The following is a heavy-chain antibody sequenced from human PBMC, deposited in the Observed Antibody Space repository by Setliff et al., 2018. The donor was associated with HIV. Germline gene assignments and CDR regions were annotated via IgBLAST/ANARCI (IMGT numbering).Heavy chain of an antibody. D-gene: IGHD5-12*01. Sequence: SETLSLTCSVSGHSIRSGYYWGWIRQPPGKGLEWIGSIHHSGSTYYNPSLKSRVIISVDTSKNEVSLKVSSVTAADTAVYYCARHLYGGYTGGFDYWGQGTLVTVSS. J-gene: IGHJ4*02. CDR1: GHSIRSGYY. CDR2: IHHSGST. V-gene: IGHV4-38-2*01. CDR3: ARHLYGGYTGGFDY.